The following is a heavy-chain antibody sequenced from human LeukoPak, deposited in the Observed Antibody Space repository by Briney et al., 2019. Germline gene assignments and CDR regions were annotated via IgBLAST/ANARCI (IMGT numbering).Heavy chain of an antibody. D-gene: IGHD3-10*01. CDR1: GYTFTSYG. V-gene: IGHV1-18*01. CDR3: ARDLGYYYGSGSYYNGGWFDY. Sequence: ASVKVSCKASGYTFTSYGISWVRQAPGQGLEWMGWISAYNGNTNYAQKLQGRVTMTTDTSTSTAYMELRSLRSDDTAVYYCARDLGYYYGSGSYYNGGWFDYWGQGTLVTVSS. CDR2: ISAYNGNT. J-gene: IGHJ4*02.